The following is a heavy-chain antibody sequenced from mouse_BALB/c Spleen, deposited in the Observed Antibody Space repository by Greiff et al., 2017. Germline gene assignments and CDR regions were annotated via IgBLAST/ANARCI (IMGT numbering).Heavy chain of an antibody. CDR2: INPSSGYT. CDR3: APDGYNPRDD. Sequence: QVQLQQSGAELARPGASVKMSCKASGYTFTSYTMHWVKQRPGQGLEWIGYINPSSGYTNYNQKFKDKATLTADKSSSTAYMQLSSLTSEDSAVYYCAPDGYNPRDDWGEGTSVTVSS. D-gene: IGHD2-3*01. J-gene: IGHJ4*01. CDR1: GYTFTSYT. V-gene: IGHV1-4*01.